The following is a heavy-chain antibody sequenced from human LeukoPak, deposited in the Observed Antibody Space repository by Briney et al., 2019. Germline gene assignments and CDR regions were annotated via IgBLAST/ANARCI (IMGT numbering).Heavy chain of an antibody. Sequence: GGSLRLSCAASGFTFSSYEINWVRQAPGKGLEWVSYISGTGINIYYADSVKGRFTMSRDNAKNSLFLQMNSLRAEDTAVYYCARLFSGYYCVFDYWGQGTLVTVSS. V-gene: IGHV3-48*03. D-gene: IGHD3-22*01. CDR2: ISGTGINI. CDR3: ARLFSGYYCVFDY. J-gene: IGHJ4*02. CDR1: GFTFSSYE.